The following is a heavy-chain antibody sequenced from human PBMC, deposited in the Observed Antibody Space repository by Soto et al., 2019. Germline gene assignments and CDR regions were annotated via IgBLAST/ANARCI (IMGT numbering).Heavy chain of an antibody. J-gene: IGHJ5*02. V-gene: IGHV4-34*01. CDR3: ATRITVFGLLIPPFDP. Sequence: PSETRSLTWAGYGLSVHGCYWNWIRQPPGKGLEWIGEINHTGGTHYNPSLKSRVTMSVDTSKNQFSLRLSSVTAADTAIYYCATRITVFGLLIPPFDPWGQGTQVTFSS. D-gene: IGHD3-3*01. CDR2: INHTGGT. CDR1: GLSVHGCY.